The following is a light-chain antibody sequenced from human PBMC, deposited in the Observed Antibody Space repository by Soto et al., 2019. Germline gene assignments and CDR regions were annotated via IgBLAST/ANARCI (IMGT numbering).Light chain of an antibody. CDR2: DVS. CDR1: QDISIY. V-gene: IGKV1-33*01. J-gene: IGKJ2*01. CDR3: QQYESIPYT. Sequence: DIQLTQSPSSLSASVGARVTITCQASQDISIYLNWYQQKPGRAPKVLIYDVSNLERGVPSRFSGSGFGSDFTFTISSLQPEDIATYYCQQYESIPYTFGHGTKLEIK.